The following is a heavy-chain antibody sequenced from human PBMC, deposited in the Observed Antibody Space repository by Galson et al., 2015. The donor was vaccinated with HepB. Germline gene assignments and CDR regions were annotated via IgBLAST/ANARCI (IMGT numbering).Heavy chain of an antibody. CDR1: GYTFTSYA. V-gene: IGHV7-4-1*02. Sequence: SVKVSCKASGYTFTSYAMNWVRQAPGQGLEWMGWINTNTGNPTYAQGFTGRFVFSLDTSASTAYLQISSLKAEDTAVYYCARDLFSSWYRAHGMDVWGQGTTVTVSS. J-gene: IGHJ6*02. CDR2: INTNTGNP. D-gene: IGHD6-13*01. CDR3: ARDLFSSWYRAHGMDV.